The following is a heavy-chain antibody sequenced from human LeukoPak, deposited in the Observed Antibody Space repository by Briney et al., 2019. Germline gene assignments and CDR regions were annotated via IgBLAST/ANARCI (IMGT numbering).Heavy chain of an antibody. D-gene: IGHD3-10*01. CDR1: GFTFSSYS. J-gene: IGHJ4*02. V-gene: IGHV3-21*01. CDR2: ISSSSSYI. Sequence: GSLRLSCAASGFTFSSYSMNWVRLAPGKGLEWVSSISSSSSYIYYADSVKGRFTISRDNAKNSLYLQMNSLRAEDTAVYYCARESGSGTPFDYWGQGTLVTVSS. CDR3: ARESGSGTPFDY.